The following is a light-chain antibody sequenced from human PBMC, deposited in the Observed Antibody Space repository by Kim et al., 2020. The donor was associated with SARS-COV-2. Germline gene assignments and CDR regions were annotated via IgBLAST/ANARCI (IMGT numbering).Light chain of an antibody. V-gene: IGKV3-20*01. Sequence: EIVLTQSPGTLSLSPGERATLSCRASQRLGSTYVAWYQQKPGQAPRLLIYGASTRAAGIPDRFSGSESGTDFTLTISRLEPEDFAVYYCQHYRNSRFTFGTGTKVDIK. CDR2: GAS. J-gene: IGKJ3*01. CDR3: QHYRNSRFT. CDR1: QRLGSTY.